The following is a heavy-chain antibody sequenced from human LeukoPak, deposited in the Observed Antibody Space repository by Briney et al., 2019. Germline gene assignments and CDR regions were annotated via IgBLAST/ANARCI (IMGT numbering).Heavy chain of an antibody. CDR1: GYAFTRND. D-gene: IGHD5-24*01. CDR2: MNPNSGKT. Sequence: EASVKVSCKASGYAFTRNDINWVRQAPGQGLEWMGWMNPNSGKTVYAQKFQGRVTMARNTSISTAYMELSSLRSDDTAVYYCARGRLATIGEFWVYWGQGTLVTVSS. CDR3: ARGRLATIGEFWVY. V-gene: IGHV1-8*01. J-gene: IGHJ4*02.